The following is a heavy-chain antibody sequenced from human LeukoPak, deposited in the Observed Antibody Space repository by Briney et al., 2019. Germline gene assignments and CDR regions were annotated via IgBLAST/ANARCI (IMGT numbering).Heavy chain of an antibody. CDR2: INHSGST. CDR1: GGSFSGYY. D-gene: IGHD3-3*01. J-gene: IGHJ6*02. CDR3: ARGRITIFGVVIHYYYGMDV. Sequence: SETLSLTCAVYGGSFSGYYWSWIRQPPGKGLEWIGEINHSGSTNYNPSLKSRVTISVDTSKNQFSLKLCSVTAADTAVYYCARGRITIFGVVIHYYYGMDVWGQGTTVTVSS. V-gene: IGHV4-34*01.